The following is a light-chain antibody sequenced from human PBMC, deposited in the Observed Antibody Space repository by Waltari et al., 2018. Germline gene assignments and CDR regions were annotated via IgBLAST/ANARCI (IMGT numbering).Light chain of an antibody. V-gene: IGLV2-8*01. CDR3: SSYAGSNRVI. J-gene: IGLJ2*01. Sequence: QSALTQPPSASGSPGQSVTISCTGPSSDVGGYDYVSWYQQHPAKAPKLMIYETNKRPSGVPNRFSGSRSGNTASLTVSGLRPEDEADYYCSSYAGSNRVIFGGGTKLTVL. CDR2: ETN. CDR1: SSDVGGYDY.